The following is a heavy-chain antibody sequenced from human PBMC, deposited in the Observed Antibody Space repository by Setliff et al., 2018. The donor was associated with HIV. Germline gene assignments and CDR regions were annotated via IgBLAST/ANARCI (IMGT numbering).Heavy chain of an antibody. CDR2: IDHGGST. CDR3: AIESAGRVFDI. J-gene: IGHJ3*02. V-gene: IGHV4-34*01. CDR1: GGSFSGYY. Sequence: SETLSLTCAVYGGSFSGYYWSWIRQPPGKGLEWIGEIDHGGSTSCNPSLKSRVTISVDTSKNQFSLKLSSVTAAGTAVYYCAIESAGRVFDIWGQGTMVTVSS.